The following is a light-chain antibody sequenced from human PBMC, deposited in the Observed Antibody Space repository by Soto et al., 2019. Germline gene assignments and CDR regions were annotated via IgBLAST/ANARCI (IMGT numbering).Light chain of an antibody. CDR2: EVN. V-gene: IGLV2-14*01. CDR3: SSYTNTHTLI. CDR1: SSDVGVYDF. Sequence: QSALTQPASVSGSPGQSITISCTGTSSDVGVYDFVSWYQQHPGRAPKLIIYEVNNRPSGVSNRFSGSKSGNTASLTISELQAEDEADYYCSSYTNTHTLIFGGGTKLTVL. J-gene: IGLJ2*01.